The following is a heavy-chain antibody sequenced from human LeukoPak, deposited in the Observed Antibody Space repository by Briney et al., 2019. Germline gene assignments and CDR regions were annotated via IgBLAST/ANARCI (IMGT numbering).Heavy chain of an antibody. CDR2: IYYSGGT. J-gene: IGHJ6*03. Sequence: SETLSLTCTVSGGPISSYYWAWIRQPPGKGLEWIGYIYYSGGTNYNPSLKSRVTISVDTSKNQFSLKLNSVTAADTAVYYCARRAAAVGTYYMDVWGKGTTVTVSS. CDR3: ARRAAAVGTYYMDV. CDR1: GGPISSYY. D-gene: IGHD6-13*01. V-gene: IGHV4-59*01.